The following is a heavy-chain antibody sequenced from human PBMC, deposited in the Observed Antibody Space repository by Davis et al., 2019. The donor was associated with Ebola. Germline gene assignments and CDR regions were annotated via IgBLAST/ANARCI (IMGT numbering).Heavy chain of an antibody. V-gene: IGHV4-59*01. Sequence: MPSETLSLTCAVYGGSFSGYYWTWIRQPPGKGLEWIGYIYYSGSTNYNPSLKSRVTISVDTSKNQFSLKLSSVTAADTAVYYCARDVRGYSYGTGGYYYYGMDVWGKGTTVTVSS. CDR1: GGSFSGYY. D-gene: IGHD5-18*01. CDR3: ARDVRGYSYGTGGYYYYGMDV. CDR2: IYYSGST. J-gene: IGHJ6*04.